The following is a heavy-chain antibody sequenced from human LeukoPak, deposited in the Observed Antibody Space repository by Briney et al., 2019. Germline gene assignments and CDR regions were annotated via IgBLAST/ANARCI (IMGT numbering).Heavy chain of an antibody. D-gene: IGHD1-1*01. CDR3: ARDGYDEQNDHYYYYMDV. V-gene: IGHV4-4*07. CDR2: IYTSGST. J-gene: IGHJ6*03. Sequence: PSETLSLTCTVSGGSISSYYWSWIRQPAGKGLEWIGRIYTSGSTNYNPSLKSRVTMSVDTSKNQFSLKLSSVTAADTAVYYCARDGYDEQNDHYYYYMDVWGKGTTVTVSS. CDR1: GGSISSYY.